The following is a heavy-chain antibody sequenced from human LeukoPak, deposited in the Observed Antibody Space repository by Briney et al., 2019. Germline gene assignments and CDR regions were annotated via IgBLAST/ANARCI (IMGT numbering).Heavy chain of an antibody. CDR2: IRYDGSNK. CDR1: GFTFSSYG. J-gene: IGHJ4*02. V-gene: IGHV3-30*02. Sequence: GGSLRLSCAASGFTFSSYGMHWVRQAPGKGLEWVAFIRYDGSNKYYADSVKGRFTISRDNSKNTLYLQMNSLRAEDTAVYYCAKDKQQLDPTAGGFDYWGQGTLVTVSS. D-gene: IGHD6-13*01. CDR3: AKDKQQLDPTAGGFDY.